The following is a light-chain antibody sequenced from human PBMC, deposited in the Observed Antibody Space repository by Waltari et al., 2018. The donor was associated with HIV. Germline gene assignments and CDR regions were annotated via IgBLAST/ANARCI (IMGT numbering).Light chain of an antibody. CDR2: GAS. V-gene: IGKV1-39*01. J-gene: IGKJ1*01. CDR1: DIVRGH. Sequence: IHIPPSPSSLSASVGDTVTIPCRATDIVRGHLSCFQQRPGKGPTLLIYGASILKRGVRSRFSGSGSTTDTTITSSSLELEDDATDVCQQTFASRKSGQGTRVEVK. CDR3: QQTFASRK.